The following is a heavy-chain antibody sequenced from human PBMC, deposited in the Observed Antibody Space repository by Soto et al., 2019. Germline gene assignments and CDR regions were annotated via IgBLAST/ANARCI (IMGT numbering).Heavy chain of an antibody. Sequence: SETLSLTCTVSGGSISSSSYYWGWIRQPPGKGLEWIGSIYYSGSTYYNPSLKSRVTISVDTSKNQFSLKLSSVTAADTAVYYCARRGPAAMGGYYYYYYMDVWGKGTTVTVSS. CDR3: ARRGPAAMGGYYYYYYMDV. CDR1: GGSISSSSYY. V-gene: IGHV4-39*01. CDR2: IYYSGST. J-gene: IGHJ6*03. D-gene: IGHD2-2*01.